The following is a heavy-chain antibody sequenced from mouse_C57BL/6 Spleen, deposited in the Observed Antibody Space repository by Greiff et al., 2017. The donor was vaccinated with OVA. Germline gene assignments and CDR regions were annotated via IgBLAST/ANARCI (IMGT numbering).Heavy chain of an antibody. CDR2: IDPEDGGT. CDR1: GFNIKDYY. CDR3: ARVGYFDV. V-gene: IGHV14-2*01. Sequence: EVKLQESGAELVKPGASVKLSCTASGFNIKDYYMHWVKQRTEQGLEWIGRIDPEDGGTKYAPNFPGKATITADTSSNTAYLPLSSLTAEDTAVYYGARVGYFDVWGTGTTVTVSS. J-gene: IGHJ1*03.